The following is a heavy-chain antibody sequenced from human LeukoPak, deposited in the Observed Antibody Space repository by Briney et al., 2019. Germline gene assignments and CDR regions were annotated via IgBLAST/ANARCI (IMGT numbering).Heavy chain of an antibody. CDR2: IYPGDSDT. V-gene: IGHV5-51*01. CDR1: GYSFTSYW. Sequence: KPGESLKISCKGSGYSFTSYWIGWVRQMPGKGLEWMGIIYPGDSDTRYSPSFQGQVTISADKSISTAYLQWSSLKASDTAMYYCARHEKESDFWSGYNIHYRGQGTLVTVSS. D-gene: IGHD3-3*01. CDR3: ARHEKESDFWSGYNIHY. J-gene: IGHJ4*02.